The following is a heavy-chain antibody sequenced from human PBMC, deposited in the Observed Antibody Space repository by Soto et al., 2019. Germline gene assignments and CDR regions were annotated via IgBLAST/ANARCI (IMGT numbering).Heavy chain of an antibody. CDR2: IKTKTDGGTT. CDR1: GFTFSDAW. D-gene: IGHD5-18*01. CDR3: TTGWIQKWVGYHYYGMDV. Sequence: GGSLRLSCSASGFTFSDAWMSWVRQGPGKGLEWLGRIKTKTDGGTTDYAAPVKGRFTISRDDSKNTLYLQMNSLQTEDTAVYYCTTGWIQKWVGYHYYGMDVWGQGTTVTVSS. J-gene: IGHJ6*02. V-gene: IGHV3-15*01.